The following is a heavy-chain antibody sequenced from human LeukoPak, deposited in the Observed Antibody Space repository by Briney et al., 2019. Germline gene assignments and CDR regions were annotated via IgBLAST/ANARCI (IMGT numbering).Heavy chain of an antibody. V-gene: IGHV3-73*01. CDR2: VRGKANNYAT. Sequence: PGGSLRLSCAASGVIFSDPAIHGVRQASGQGLERVGRVRGKANNYATAYAASVKGRFTVSRDDSKNTAYLQMNSLTTEDTAVYYCRIVRAEDAFDIWGQGTMVTVSS. D-gene: IGHD1-26*01. J-gene: IGHJ3*02. CDR1: GVIFSDPA. CDR3: RIVRAEDAFDI.